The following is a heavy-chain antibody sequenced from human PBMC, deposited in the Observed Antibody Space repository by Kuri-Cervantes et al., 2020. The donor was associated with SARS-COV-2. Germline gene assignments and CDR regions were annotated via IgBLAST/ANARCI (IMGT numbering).Heavy chain of an antibody. D-gene: IGHD2/OR15-2a*01. CDR3: AKEISTTGHRYFHGMDV. Sequence: GESLKISCAASGFTFSSYAMHWVRQAPGKGLEWVAVISYDGSNKYYADSVKGRFTISRDNSKNTLYLQMNSLRAEDTAVYYCAKEISTTGHRYFHGMDVWGQGTTVTVSS. CDR2: ISYDGSNK. CDR1: GFTFSSYA. V-gene: IGHV3-30-3*01. J-gene: IGHJ6*02.